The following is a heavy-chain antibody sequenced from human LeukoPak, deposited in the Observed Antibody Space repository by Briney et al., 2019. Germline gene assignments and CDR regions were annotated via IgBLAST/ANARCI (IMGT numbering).Heavy chain of an antibody. CDR1: RFTVSSNY. CDR2: IYSGGST. Sequence: GGSLRLSCAASRFTVSSNYMSWARQAPGKGLEWVSVIYSGGSTYYADSVKGRFTISRDNSKNTLYLQMNSLRAEDTAVYYCARDRSLSWDVWGQGTTVTVSS. J-gene: IGHJ6*02. CDR3: ARDRSLSWDV. V-gene: IGHV3-66*01.